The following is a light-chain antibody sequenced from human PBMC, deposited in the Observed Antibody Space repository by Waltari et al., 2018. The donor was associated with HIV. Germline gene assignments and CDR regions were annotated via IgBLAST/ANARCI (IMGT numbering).Light chain of an antibody. CDR1: SGSIASNH. Sequence: NFMLTQPHSVSESPGKTVTISCARSSGSIASNHVQWYQQRPGSAPTPVIYEDNQRPSGVPDRCSGSIDSSSNSASLTISELKTEDEADYYCQSYDSTNPCIFGTGTRVTVL. J-gene: IGLJ1*01. V-gene: IGLV6-57*03. CDR2: EDN. CDR3: QSYDSTNPCI.